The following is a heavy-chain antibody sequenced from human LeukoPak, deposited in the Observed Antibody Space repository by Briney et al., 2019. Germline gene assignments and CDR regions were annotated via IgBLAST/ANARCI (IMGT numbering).Heavy chain of an antibody. CDR2: ISYDGSNK. CDR1: GFTFSSYG. J-gene: IGHJ4*02. V-gene: IGHV3-30*03. Sequence: GRSLRLSCAASGFTFSSYGMHWVRQAPGKGLEWVAVISYDGSNKYYADSVKGRFTISRDNAKNSLYLQMNSLRAEDTAVYYCARGPTRANSTDYWGQGALVTVSS. CDR3: ARGPTRANSTDY. D-gene: IGHD2/OR15-2a*01.